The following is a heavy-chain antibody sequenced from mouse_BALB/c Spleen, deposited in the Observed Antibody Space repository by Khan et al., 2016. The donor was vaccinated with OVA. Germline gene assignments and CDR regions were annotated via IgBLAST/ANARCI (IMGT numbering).Heavy chain of an antibody. J-gene: IGHJ2*01. CDR3: ARSRVNDPDY. CDR2: ISSGSSTI. V-gene: IGHV5-17*02. Sequence: EVELVESGGGLVQPGGSRKLSCAASGFTFSSFGMHWVRQAPEKGLEWVAYISSGSSTIYYADTVKGRFTIYRDNPKNTLFLQRTSLRSEDTAMYYCARSRVNDPDYWGQGPTLTFSS. D-gene: IGHD2-2*01. CDR1: GFTFSSFG.